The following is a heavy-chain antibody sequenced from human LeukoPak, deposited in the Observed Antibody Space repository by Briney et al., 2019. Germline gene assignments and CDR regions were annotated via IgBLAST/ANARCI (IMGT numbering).Heavy chain of an antibody. CDR2: IYYSGST. D-gene: IGHD6-19*01. CDR1: GGSISSGDYY. Sequence: SQTLSLTCTVSGGSISSGDYYWSWIRQPPGKGLEWVGYIYYSGSTYYNPSLKSRVTISVDTSKNQFSLKLSSVTAADTAVYYCARVSSGWYWADYWGQGTLVTVSS. J-gene: IGHJ4*02. CDR3: ARVSSGWYWADY. V-gene: IGHV4-30-4*08.